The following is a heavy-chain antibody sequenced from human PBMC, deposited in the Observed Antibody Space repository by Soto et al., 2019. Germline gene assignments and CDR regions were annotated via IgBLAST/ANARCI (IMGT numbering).Heavy chain of an antibody. CDR3: AKDPALVPAARGKYYYGMDV. CDR1: GFTFSSYA. V-gene: IGHV3-23*01. J-gene: IGHJ6*02. D-gene: IGHD2-2*01. Sequence: EVQLLESGGGLVQPGGSLRLSCAASGFTFSSYAMSWVRQAPGKGLEWVSAISGSGGSTYYADSVKGRFTISRDNSNNTLYLQMNSLRAEDTAVYYGAKDPALVPAARGKYYYGMDVWGQGTTVTVSS. CDR2: ISGSGGST.